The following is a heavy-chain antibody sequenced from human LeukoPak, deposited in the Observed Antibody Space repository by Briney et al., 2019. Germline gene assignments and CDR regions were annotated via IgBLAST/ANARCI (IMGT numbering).Heavy chain of an antibody. CDR2: MSSSGYT. V-gene: IGHV4-31*03. CDR1: GGFISRAFYH. CDR3: GSGRGGSDYYYMDV. J-gene: IGHJ6*03. D-gene: IGHD3-10*01. Sequence: SQALSVTCLVSGGFISRAFYHRSWIRHHPGEGLEWIGYMSSSGYTNYNPSLEGRVIVSLEPSKNQFSLKLGSVASADTAVFFCGSGRGGSDYYYMDVWSKGTTVTVSS.